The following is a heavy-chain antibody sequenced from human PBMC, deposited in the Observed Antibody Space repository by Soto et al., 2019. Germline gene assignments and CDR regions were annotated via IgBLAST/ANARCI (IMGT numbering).Heavy chain of an antibody. Sequence: QLQLQESGPGLVKPSETLSLTCTVSGGSISSSSYYWGWIRQPPGKGLEWIGSIYYSGSTYYNPSLKSRVTISVDTSKNQFSLKLSSVTAADTAVYYCARIYDILTGSTGYFDYWGQGTLVTVSS. CDR2: IYYSGST. V-gene: IGHV4-39*01. D-gene: IGHD3-9*01. CDR1: GGSISSSSYY. CDR3: ARIYDILTGSTGYFDY. J-gene: IGHJ4*02.